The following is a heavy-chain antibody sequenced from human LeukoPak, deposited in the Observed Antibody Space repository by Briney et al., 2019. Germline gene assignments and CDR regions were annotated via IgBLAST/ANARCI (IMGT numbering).Heavy chain of an antibody. CDR2: ISAYNGNT. J-gene: IGHJ4*02. CDR3: ARVIGGPYSSSWKYYFDY. D-gene: IGHD6-13*01. CDR1: GYTFTGYY. V-gene: IGHV1-18*04. Sequence: ASVKVSCKASGYTFTGYYMHWVRQAPGQWLEWMGWISAYNGNTNYAQKLQGRVTMTTDTSTSTAYMELRSLRSDDTAVYYCARVIGGPYSSSWKYYFDYWGQGTLVTVSS.